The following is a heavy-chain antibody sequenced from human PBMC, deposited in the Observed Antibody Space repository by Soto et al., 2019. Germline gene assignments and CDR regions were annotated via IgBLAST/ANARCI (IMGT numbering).Heavy chain of an antibody. D-gene: IGHD6-13*01. V-gene: IGHV3-11*01. J-gene: IGHJ5*02. Sequence: GGSLRLSCAASGFTFSDNYMSWIRQAPGKGLEWVSYISSRANVIYYADSVKGRFTISRDNPKNSLYLQMNSLRAEDTAVYYCARGVGAAAGDWFDPWGQGTLVTVSS. CDR1: GFTFSDNY. CDR2: ISSRANVI. CDR3: ARGVGAAAGDWFDP.